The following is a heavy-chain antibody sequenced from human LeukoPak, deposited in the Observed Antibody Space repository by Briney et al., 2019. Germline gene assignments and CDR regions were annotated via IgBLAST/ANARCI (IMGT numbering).Heavy chain of an antibody. V-gene: IGHV4-59*02. Sequence: SETLSLTCTVSGVSVSSNYWSWIRQAPGKGLEWIGYMYHTGSGNYNPSLKSRVTISVDTSKNQFSLDVNSVTGADSAVYYCARWALKSAFDLWGQGTTVTVAS. CDR2: MYHTGSG. J-gene: IGHJ3*01. CDR1: GVSVSSNY. CDR3: ARWALKSAFDL.